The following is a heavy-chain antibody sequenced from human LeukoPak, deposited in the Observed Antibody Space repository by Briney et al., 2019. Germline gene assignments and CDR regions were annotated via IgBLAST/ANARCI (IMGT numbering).Heavy chain of an antibody. CDR1: GFTFSSYA. CDR3: AKRFYYDSSGYFFDY. J-gene: IGHJ4*02. CDR2: ISGSSGST. Sequence: GGSLRLSCAASGFTFSSYAMSWVRQAPGKGLEWVSAISGSSGSTYYADSVKGRFTISRDNSKNTLYLQMNSLRAEDTAVYYCAKRFYYDSSGYFFDYWGQGTLVTVSS. D-gene: IGHD3-22*01. V-gene: IGHV3-23*01.